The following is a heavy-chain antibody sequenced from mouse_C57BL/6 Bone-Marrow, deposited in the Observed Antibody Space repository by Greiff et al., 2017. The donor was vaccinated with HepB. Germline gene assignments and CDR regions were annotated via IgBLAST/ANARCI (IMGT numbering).Heavy chain of an antibody. CDR1: GFTFSDYG. CDR3: ARSYYGSSYEGWFAY. J-gene: IGHJ3*01. V-gene: IGHV5-17*01. CDR2: ISSGSSTI. D-gene: IGHD1-1*01. Sequence: EVKLMESGGGLVKPGGSLKLSCAASGFTFSDYGMHWVRQAPEKGLEWVAYISSGSSTIYYADTVKGRFTISRDNAKNTLFLQMTSLRSEDTAMYYCARSYYGSSYEGWFAYWGQGTLVTVSA.